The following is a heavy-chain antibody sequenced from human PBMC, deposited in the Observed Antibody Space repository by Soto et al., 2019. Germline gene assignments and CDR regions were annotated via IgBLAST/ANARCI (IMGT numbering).Heavy chain of an antibody. V-gene: IGHV4-61*01. D-gene: IGHD3-22*01. CDR2: IYYSGST. CDR1: GGSVSSGSYY. CDR3: ARDNGREQYYDSSGYWYYFDY. Sequence: ASETLSLTCTVSGGSVSSGSYYWSWIRQPPGKGLEWIGYIYYSGSTNYNPSLKSRVTISVDTSKNQFSLKLSSVTAADTAVYYCARDNGREQYYDSSGYWYYFDYWGQGTLVTVS. J-gene: IGHJ4*02.